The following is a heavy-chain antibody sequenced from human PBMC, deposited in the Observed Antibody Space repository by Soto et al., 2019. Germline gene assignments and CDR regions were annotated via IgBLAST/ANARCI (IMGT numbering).Heavy chain of an antibody. J-gene: IGHJ4*02. V-gene: IGHV4-34*01. CDR1: GGTFSGYY. CDR3: ARDYYDSSGRPTIDY. Sequence: QVQLQQWGAGLLKASETLSLTCAVYGGTFSGYYWSWIRQPPGKGLEWIGEINHSGSTNYNPSLKSRVTISVDTSKNQFSLKLSSVTAADTAVYYCARDYYDSSGRPTIDYWGQGTLVTVSS. CDR2: INHSGST. D-gene: IGHD3-22*01.